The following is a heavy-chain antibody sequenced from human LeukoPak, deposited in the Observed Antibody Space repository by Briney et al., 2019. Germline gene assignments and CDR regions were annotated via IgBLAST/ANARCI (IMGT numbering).Heavy chain of an antibody. J-gene: IGHJ4*02. D-gene: IGHD6-13*01. Sequence: ASVKVSCKASGSTFTTYAMNWVRQATGQRHEWMGWINAGIGNTKYSQEFQGRVTITRDRSASTAYMELSSLRSEDMAVYYCARASSSWYYDYWGQGTLVTVSS. CDR1: GSTFTTYA. CDR2: INAGIGNT. V-gene: IGHV1-3*03. CDR3: ARASSSWYYDY.